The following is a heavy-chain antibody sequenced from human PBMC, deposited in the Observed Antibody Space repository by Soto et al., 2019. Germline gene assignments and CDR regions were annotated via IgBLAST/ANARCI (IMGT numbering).Heavy chain of an antibody. Sequence: GASVKVSCKASGYTFTSYAMHWVRQAPGQRLEWMGWINAGNGNTKYSQKFQGRVTITRDTSESTAYMELSSLRSEDTAVYYCARDGAPQNFFDWLHSAAFDIWGQGTMVTVSS. J-gene: IGHJ3*02. V-gene: IGHV1-3*01. CDR2: INAGNGNT. D-gene: IGHD3-9*01. CDR1: GYTFTSYA. CDR3: ARDGAPQNFFDWLHSAAFDI.